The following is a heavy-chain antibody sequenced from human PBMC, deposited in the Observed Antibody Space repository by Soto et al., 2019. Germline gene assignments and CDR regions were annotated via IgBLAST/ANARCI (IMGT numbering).Heavy chain of an antibody. V-gene: IGHV4-28*01. CDR3: ARREIQGPIDY. CDR1: GYSISSSNW. CDR2: IYYSGTT. D-gene: IGHD1-26*01. Sequence: QVQLQESGPGLVKPSDTLSFTCAVSGYSISSSNWWGWIRQPPGKGLEWIGYIYYSGTTYYNPSLKSRVTMSVDTSKNQFSLKLDSVTAVYTAVYYCARREIQGPIDYWGQGTLVTVSS. J-gene: IGHJ4*02.